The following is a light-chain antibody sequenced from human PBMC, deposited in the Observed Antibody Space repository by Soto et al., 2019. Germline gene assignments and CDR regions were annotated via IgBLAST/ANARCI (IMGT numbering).Light chain of an antibody. V-gene: IGKV3-20*01. J-gene: IGKJ2*01. CDR2: GAS. CDR3: QQFGGTLYT. Sequence: EIVLTQSPGTLSLSPGERATLSCRASQSLSSNYLAWYQLKPGQAPRLLIYGASNRSTGIPHRFRGSGSGTDITLTIARLEPEDFPVYYCQQFGGTLYTFGQGTKLEIK. CDR1: QSLSSNY.